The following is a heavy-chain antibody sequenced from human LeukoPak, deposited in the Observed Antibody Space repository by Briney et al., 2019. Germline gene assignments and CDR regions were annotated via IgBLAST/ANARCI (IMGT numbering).Heavy chain of an antibody. J-gene: IGHJ5*02. Sequence: SETLSLTCIVSGGSISSYYWSWIRQPPGKGLEWIGYIYYSGSTNYNPSLKSRVTISVDTSKNQFSLKLSSVTAADTAVYYCAREDYDFWSGQYNWFDPWGQGTLVTVSS. D-gene: IGHD3-3*01. CDR2: IYYSGST. V-gene: IGHV4-59*01. CDR1: GGSISSYY. CDR3: AREDYDFWSGQYNWFDP.